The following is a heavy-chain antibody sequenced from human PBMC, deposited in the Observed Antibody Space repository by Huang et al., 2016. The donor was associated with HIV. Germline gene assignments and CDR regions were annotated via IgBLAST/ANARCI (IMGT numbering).Heavy chain of an antibody. CDR1: GGSFSGYF. J-gene: IGHJ5*01. CDR3: AREIMISFGGPFDS. Sequence: QVQLEQWGAGLLKPSETLSLTCAVYGGSFSGYFWNWIRQSPGKGLEWIGQINHAGVPDYHPSLKSRATISVDTSKNQFSLKLTSVTAADTAIYYCAREIMISFGGPFDSWGHGNLVTVSS. V-gene: IGHV4-34*02. D-gene: IGHD3-16*01. CDR2: INHAGVP.